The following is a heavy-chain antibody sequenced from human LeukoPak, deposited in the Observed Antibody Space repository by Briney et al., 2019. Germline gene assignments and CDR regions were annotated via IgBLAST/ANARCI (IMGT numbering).Heavy chain of an antibody. J-gene: IGHJ4*02. CDR2: IYYSGST. CDR1: GASISSYY. CDR3: ARGRVVPAAMGFDY. V-gene: IGHV4-59*01. Sequence: PSETLSLTCTVSGASISSYYWSWIRQPPGKGLEWLGYIYYSGSTNYNPSLKSRVTISVDTSKNQFSLKLSSVTAADTAVYYCARGRVVPAAMGFDYWGQGTQVTVSS. D-gene: IGHD2-2*01.